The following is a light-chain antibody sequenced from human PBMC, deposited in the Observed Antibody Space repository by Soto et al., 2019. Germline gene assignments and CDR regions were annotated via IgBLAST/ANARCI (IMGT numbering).Light chain of an antibody. CDR1: QSISSY. Sequence: EIVLTQSPATLSLSPGERATLSCRASQSISSYLAWYQQKPGQAPRLLIYDASNRATGIPTRFSGSGSGTDFTLIISSLEPEDFAVYYCQQRSNWPTFGQGTRLEI. J-gene: IGKJ5*01. CDR2: DAS. CDR3: QQRSNWPT. V-gene: IGKV3-11*01.